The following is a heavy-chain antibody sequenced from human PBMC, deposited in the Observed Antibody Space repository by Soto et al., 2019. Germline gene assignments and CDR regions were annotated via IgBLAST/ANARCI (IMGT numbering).Heavy chain of an antibody. CDR2: ISYDGSNT. CDR3: AKDGYGDYGWYFDL. V-gene: IGHV3-30*18. Sequence: ESGGGVVQPGRSLRLSCAASGFTFSSYGMHWVRQAPGQGLEWVAVISYDGSNTYYADSVKGRFTISRDNSKNTLYLQMNSLRAEDTAVYYCAKDGYGDYGWYFDLWGRGTLVTVSS. D-gene: IGHD4-17*01. J-gene: IGHJ2*01. CDR1: GFTFSSYG.